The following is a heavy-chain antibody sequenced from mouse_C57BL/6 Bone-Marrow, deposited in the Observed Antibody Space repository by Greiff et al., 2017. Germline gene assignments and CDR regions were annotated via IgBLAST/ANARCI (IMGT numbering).Heavy chain of an antibody. CDR2: INPNNGGT. Sequence: VQLQQSGPELVKPGASVKISCKASGYTFTDYYMNWVKQSHGKSLEWIGDINPNNGGTSYNQKFKGKATLTVDKSSSTAYMELRSLTSEDSAVYYCARGIYYGNPNRYAMDYWGQGTSVTVSS. CDR3: ARGIYYGNPNRYAMDY. V-gene: IGHV1-26*01. D-gene: IGHD2-1*01. CDR1: GYTFTDYY. J-gene: IGHJ4*01.